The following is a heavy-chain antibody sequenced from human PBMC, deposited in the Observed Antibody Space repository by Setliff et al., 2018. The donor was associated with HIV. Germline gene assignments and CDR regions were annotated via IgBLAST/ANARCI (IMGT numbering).Heavy chain of an antibody. CDR1: GFTFSSYS. CDR2: INGNGQTT. Sequence: PGGSLRLSCLASGFTFSSYSMHWVRQTPGKGFEYVSSINGNGQTTYYGDSVKGRLSVSRDNSKNTLYLQLNNVRPQDTALYHCVRDLEYWSGTFVWGYFQFWGQGIWVTVSS. CDR3: VRDLEYWSGTFVWGYFQF. D-gene: IGHD3-3*01. J-gene: IGHJ4*02. V-gene: IGHV3-64*04.